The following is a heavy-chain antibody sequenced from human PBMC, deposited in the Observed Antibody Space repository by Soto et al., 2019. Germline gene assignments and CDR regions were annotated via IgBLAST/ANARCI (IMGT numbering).Heavy chain of an antibody. J-gene: IGHJ5*02. D-gene: IGHD6-13*01. V-gene: IGHV1-69*01. CDR2: IITIFGTA. CDR1: GGTFSSYA. Sequence: QVQLVQSGAEVKKPGSSVKVSCKASGGTFSSYAISWVRQAPGQGREWMGGIITIFGTANYAQKFQGRVTITADESTCTAYMELSSLRSEDTAVYYCAREQYSSSWYRYCFDPWGQGTLVTVSS. CDR3: AREQYSSSWYRYCFDP.